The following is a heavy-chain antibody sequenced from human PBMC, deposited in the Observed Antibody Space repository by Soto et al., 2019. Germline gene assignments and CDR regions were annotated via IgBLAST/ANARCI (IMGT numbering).Heavy chain of an antibody. CDR2: ISNSSSSI. CDR1: GFTFSSYS. CDR3: ANGCGGTCYSRIHY. D-gene: IGHD2-15*01. V-gene: IGHV3-21*04. Sequence: PGGSLRLSCAASGFTFSSYSMNWFRQAPGQGLEWVSCISNSSSSIYYADSVKGRFTISRDNAKNTLYLQMNSLRAEDTAVYYCANGCGGTCYSRIHYWGQGTLVTVSS. J-gene: IGHJ4*02.